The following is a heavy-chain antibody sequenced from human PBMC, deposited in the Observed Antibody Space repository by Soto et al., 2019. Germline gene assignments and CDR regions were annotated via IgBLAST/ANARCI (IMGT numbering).Heavy chain of an antibody. CDR3: AITGTTHYCYYMDV. J-gene: IGHJ6*03. CDR1: GFTFSSYG. Sequence: PGGSLRLSCAASGFTFSSYGMHWVRQAPGKGLEWVAVISYDGSNKYYADSVKGRFTISRDNSKNTLYLQMNSLRAEDTAVYYCAITGTTHYCYYMDVWGKGTTVTVSS. CDR2: ISYDGSNK. D-gene: IGHD1-20*01. V-gene: IGHV3-30*03.